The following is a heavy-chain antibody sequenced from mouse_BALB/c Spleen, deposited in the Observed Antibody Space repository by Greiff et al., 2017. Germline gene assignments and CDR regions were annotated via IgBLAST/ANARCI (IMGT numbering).Heavy chain of an antibody. V-gene: IGHV1S81*02. CDR2: INPSNGGT. J-gene: IGHJ4*01. CDR1: GYTFTSYY. CDR3: TRGYDYGAMDY. Sequence: QVQLQQPGAELVKPGASVKLSCKASGYTFTSYYMYWVKQRPGQGLEWIGGINPSNGGTNFNEKFKSKATLTVDKSSSIAYMQLSSLTSEDSAVYYCTRGYDYGAMDYWGQGTSVTVSS. D-gene: IGHD2-2*01.